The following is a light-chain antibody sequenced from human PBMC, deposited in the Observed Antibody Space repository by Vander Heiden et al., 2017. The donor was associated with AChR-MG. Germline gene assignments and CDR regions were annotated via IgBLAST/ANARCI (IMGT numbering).Light chain of an antibody. J-gene: IGKJ2*01. CDR3: QQYGLSPPYT. V-gene: IGKV3-20*01. CDR1: QSITSNY. Sequence: IVWTQPPAPLSLSPGETATLSCRASQSITSNYIAWYQQKPSQAPRLLIYDISTTASGIPDKFSGSGSGTDFTLTISRLEPEDSAVYRCQQYGLSPPYTFGQGTKLEIK. CDR2: DIS.